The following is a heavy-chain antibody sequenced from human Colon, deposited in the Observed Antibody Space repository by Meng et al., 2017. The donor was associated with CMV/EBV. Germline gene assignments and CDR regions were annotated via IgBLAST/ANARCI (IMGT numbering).Heavy chain of an antibody. J-gene: IGHJ4*03. V-gene: IGHV3-7*04. CDR1: GFAFSSYD. CDR3: VRGHYDGA. Sequence: GESLKISCAASGFAFSSYDINWVRQAPGKGLEWVANIKADGSETYYADSVKGRFIISRDNAKNSLYLQMNSLRVEDTAVYFCVRGHYDGAWGHGTLVTVSS. CDR2: IKADGSET. D-gene: IGHD3-16*01.